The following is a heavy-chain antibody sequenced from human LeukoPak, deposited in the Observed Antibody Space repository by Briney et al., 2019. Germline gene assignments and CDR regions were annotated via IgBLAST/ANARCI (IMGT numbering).Heavy chain of an antibody. V-gene: IGHV1-69*13. CDR2: IIPIFGIA. Sequence: SVKVSCKASGGTFSSYAISWVRQAPGQGLEWMGGIIPIFGIANYAQKFQGRVTITADESTSTAYMELSSLRSEDTAVYYCARDRPYTGGWRGFDYWGQGALVTVSS. CDR3: ARDRPYTGGWRGFDY. D-gene: IGHD6-19*01. CDR1: GGTFSSYA. J-gene: IGHJ4*02.